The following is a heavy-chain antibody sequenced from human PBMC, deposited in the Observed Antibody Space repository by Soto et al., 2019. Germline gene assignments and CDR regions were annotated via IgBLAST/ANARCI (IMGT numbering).Heavy chain of an antibody. J-gene: IGHJ5*02. V-gene: IGHV1-69*02. CDR3: ASGYGLVYDFWSDYYPSAYNWFDP. CDR2: IIPILGIA. D-gene: IGHD3-3*01. Sequence: SVKVYCKASGGTFSSYTISWVRQAPGQGHEWKRRIIPILGIANYAQKFQGRVTITADKSTSTAYMEVSSLRCEDTAVYCCASGYGLVYDFWSDYYPSAYNWFDPWAQRTLVPVSS. CDR1: GGTFSSYT.